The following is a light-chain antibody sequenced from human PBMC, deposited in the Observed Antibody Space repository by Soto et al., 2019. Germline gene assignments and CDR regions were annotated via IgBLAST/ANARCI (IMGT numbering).Light chain of an antibody. J-gene: IGKJ1*01. CDR2: GAS. CDR1: QSVNSN. Sequence: EIVMTQSPATLSVSPGERATLSCKASQSVNSNVAWYQQEPGQAPRLLIYGASNRATGIPDRFSGSGSGTDFTLTISRLEPEDFAVYYCQQYGSSPWTFGQGTKVDIK. CDR3: QQYGSSPWT. V-gene: IGKV3-20*01.